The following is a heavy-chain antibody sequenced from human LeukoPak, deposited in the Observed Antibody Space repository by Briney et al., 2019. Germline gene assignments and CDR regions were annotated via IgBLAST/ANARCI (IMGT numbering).Heavy chain of an antibody. Sequence: SETLSLTCTVSGASVVDFSWNWIRQPPGKGLEWIGYIHYTGNTKSNPALKSRVTKSVDTSKNQFSLTMTSVTAADTAMYFCARWNTGHRALDSWGQGTLVSVSS. CDR3: ARWNTGHRALDS. V-gene: IGHV4-59*02. CDR1: GASVVDFS. J-gene: IGHJ4*02. CDR2: IHYTGNT. D-gene: IGHD1/OR15-1a*01.